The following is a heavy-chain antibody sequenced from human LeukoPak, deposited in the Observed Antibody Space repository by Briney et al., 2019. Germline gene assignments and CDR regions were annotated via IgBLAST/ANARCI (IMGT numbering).Heavy chain of an antibody. V-gene: IGHV3-21*01. CDR3: AELGITMIGGV. CDR2: ISSSSSYI. CDR1: GFTFSSYS. D-gene: IGHD3-10*02. J-gene: IGHJ6*04. Sequence: GGSLRLSCAASGFTFSSYSVNWVRQAPGKGLEWVSSISSSSSYIYYADSVKGRFTFSRDNAKNSLYLQMNSLRAEDTAVYYCAELGITMIGGVWGKGTTVTISS.